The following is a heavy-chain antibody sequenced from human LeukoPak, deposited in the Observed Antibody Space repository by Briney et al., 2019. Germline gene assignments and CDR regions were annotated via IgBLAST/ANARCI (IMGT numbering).Heavy chain of an antibody. V-gene: IGHV3-7*05. CDR1: GFTFSSYW. J-gene: IGHJ4*02. CDR3: ASGGSYFGY. CDR2: IKQDGSEK. Sequence: GGSLRLSCEGSGFTFSSYWMSWVRQAPGKGLEWVANIKQDGSEKYYVDSVKGRFTISRDNAKNSLFLQMNSLRADDAAVYYCASGGSYFGYWGQGTLVTVSS.